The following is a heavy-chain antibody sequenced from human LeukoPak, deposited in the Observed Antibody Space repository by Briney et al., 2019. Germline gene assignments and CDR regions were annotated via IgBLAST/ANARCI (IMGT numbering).Heavy chain of an antibody. CDR3: ARDRGDSGSSDY. V-gene: IGHV3-11*06. CDR2: ISSSSSSYT. J-gene: IGHJ4*02. D-gene: IGHD3-10*01. Sequence: GGSLRLSCAASGFILSDYYMSWIRQAPGKGLEWVSYISSSSSSYTINADSVKGRFTVFRDNAKNLVFLQMNRLRAEDTAVYYCARDRGDSGSSDYWGQGTLVTVSS. CDR1: GFILSDYY.